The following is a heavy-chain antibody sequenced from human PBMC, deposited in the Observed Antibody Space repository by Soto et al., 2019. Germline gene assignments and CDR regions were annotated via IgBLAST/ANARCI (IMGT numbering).Heavy chain of an antibody. V-gene: IGHV3-73*01. CDR2: IRSDSASSAI. D-gene: IGHD2-2*01. CDR1: GFTFGGSP. CDR3: VLAGCRRTGCYSLDL. J-gene: IGHJ5*02. Sequence: EAQLVQSGGGLVQPGGSLQLSCAASGFTFGGSPVHWVRQASGKGLEWVGRIRSDSASSAIAYAASVRGRFTLSRDDSKHTAYLQVNSLEVEDTALYYCVLAGCRRTGCYSLDLWGQGTLVTVSS.